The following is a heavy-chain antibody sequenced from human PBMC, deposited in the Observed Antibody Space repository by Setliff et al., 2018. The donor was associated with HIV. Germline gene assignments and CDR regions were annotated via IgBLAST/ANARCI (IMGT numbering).Heavy chain of an antibody. CDR2: INHSGRT. Sequence: SETLSLTCAVYGGSFSDYYWSWIRQPPGKGLEWIGEINHSGRTIQSPSLGSRVTISIDTSKNQFSLKLRSVTAADTAVYYCASELQGHSSSWPNYWGQGTLVTVSS. CDR3: ASELQGHSSSWPNY. J-gene: IGHJ4*02. CDR1: GGSFSDYY. D-gene: IGHD6-13*01. V-gene: IGHV4-34*01.